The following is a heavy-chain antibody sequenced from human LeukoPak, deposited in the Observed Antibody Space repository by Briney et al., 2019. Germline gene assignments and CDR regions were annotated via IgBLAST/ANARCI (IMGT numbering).Heavy chain of an antibody. CDR2: IYTSGST. V-gene: IGHV4-4*09. J-gene: IGHJ6*03. D-gene: IGHD2-15*01. Sequence: PAETLSLTCTVSGGSISSYYWSWIRQPPGKGLEWIGYIYTSGSTNYNPSLKSRVTISVDTSKNQFSLKLSSVTAADTAVYYCARGSYYYYYMDVWGKGTTVTVSS. CDR3: ARGSYYYYYMDV. CDR1: GGSISSYY.